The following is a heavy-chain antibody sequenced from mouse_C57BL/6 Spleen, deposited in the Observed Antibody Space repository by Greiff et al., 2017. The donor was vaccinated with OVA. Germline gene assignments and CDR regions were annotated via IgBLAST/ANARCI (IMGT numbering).Heavy chain of an antibody. J-gene: IGHJ4*01. D-gene: IGHD2-4*01. CDR1: GYAFSSSW. Sequence: QVQLQQSGPELVKPGASVKISCKASGYAFSSSWMNWVKQRPGKGLEWIGRIYPGDGDTNYNGKFKGKATLTADKSSSTAYMQLSSLTSEDSAVYFCAREESYDYDRDYYAMDDWGQGTSVTVSS. CDR2: IYPGDGDT. V-gene: IGHV1-82*01. CDR3: AREESYDYDRDYYAMDD.